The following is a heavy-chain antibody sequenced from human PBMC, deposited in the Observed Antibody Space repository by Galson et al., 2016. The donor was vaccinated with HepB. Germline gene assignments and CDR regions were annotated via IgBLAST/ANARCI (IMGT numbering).Heavy chain of an antibody. CDR1: GDSISSGDYY. Sequence: SETLSLTCTVSGDSISSGDYYWSWIRQSPGKGLEWIGYVYHSGSTSYNPSLRRRLIISVDTSKNQFSLSLNSVTVADTAIYFCARRTGAHLDRWGQGTLVTVSS. CDR2: VYHSGST. D-gene: IGHD1-26*01. V-gene: IGHV4-30-4*01. CDR3: ARRTGAHLDR. J-gene: IGHJ5*02.